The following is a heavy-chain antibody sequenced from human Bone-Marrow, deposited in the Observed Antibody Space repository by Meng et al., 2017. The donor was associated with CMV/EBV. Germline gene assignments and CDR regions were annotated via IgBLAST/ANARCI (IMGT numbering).Heavy chain of an antibody. Sequence: SETLSLTCTVSGGSISSDDYYWSWIRQPPGKGLEWIGYIYYSGNTYYNPSLKSRLTISVDTSKNQFSLKLNSVTAADTALYCCARTTVTTGGWFDPWGQGTLVTVSS. V-gene: IGHV4-30-4*08. J-gene: IGHJ5*02. D-gene: IGHD4-17*01. CDR1: GGSISSDDYY. CDR2: IYYSGNT. CDR3: ARTTVTTGGWFDP.